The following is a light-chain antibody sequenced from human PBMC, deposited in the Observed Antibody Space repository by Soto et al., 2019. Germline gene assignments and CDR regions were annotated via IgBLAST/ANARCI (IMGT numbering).Light chain of an antibody. CDR3: QQYSGYSLFT. CDR1: QSISGW. J-gene: IGKJ3*01. Sequence: DIPLTQSPSTLSASVGDRVTITCRASQSISGWLAWYQQRPGKAPKLLIYDASSLKSGVPSRFSGSGSGTEFTLTIGGLQHDDFEPYYCQQYSGYSLFTFGPGTVVDIK. V-gene: IGKV1-5*01. CDR2: DAS.